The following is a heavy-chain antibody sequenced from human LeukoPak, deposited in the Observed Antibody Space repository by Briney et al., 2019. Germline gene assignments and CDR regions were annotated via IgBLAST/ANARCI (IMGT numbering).Heavy chain of an antibody. CDR2: INPNSGGT. Sequence: ASVKVSCKASGYTFTGYYMHWVRQAPGQGLEWMGWINPNSGGTNYAQKFQGWVTMTRDTSISTAYMELSRLRSDDTAVYYCARALRIAAAGTCNYWGQGTLVTVSS. CDR3: ARALRIAAAGTCNY. CDR1: GYTFTGYY. D-gene: IGHD6-13*01. V-gene: IGHV1-2*04. J-gene: IGHJ4*02.